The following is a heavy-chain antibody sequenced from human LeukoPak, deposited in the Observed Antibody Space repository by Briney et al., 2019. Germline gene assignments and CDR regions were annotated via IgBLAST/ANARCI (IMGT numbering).Heavy chain of an antibody. Sequence: GGSLRLSCAASGLTFSDYYMSWIRQAPGMGLEWVSYISSSGTTIYYADSVKGRFTVSRDNAKNSLYLQMNSLRAEDTAVYYCARAVEKGGSYLGADWGQGTLVTVSS. CDR3: ARAVEKGGSYLGAD. CDR1: GLTFSDYY. V-gene: IGHV3-11*01. J-gene: IGHJ4*02. D-gene: IGHD1-26*01. CDR2: ISSSGTTI.